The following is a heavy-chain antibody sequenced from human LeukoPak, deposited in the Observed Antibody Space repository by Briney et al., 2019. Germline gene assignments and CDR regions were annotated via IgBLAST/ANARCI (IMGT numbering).Heavy chain of an antibody. Sequence: GGSLRLSCAASGFTFSSYSMNWVRQAPGKGLEWVSSISSSSSYIYYADSVKGRFTISRDNAKNSLYLQMNSLRAEDTAVYYCARAKVRSGYQTYYFDYWGQGTLVTVSS. D-gene: IGHD3-22*01. V-gene: IGHV3-21*01. CDR2: ISSSSSYI. CDR1: GFTFSSYS. J-gene: IGHJ4*02. CDR3: ARAKVRSGYQTYYFDY.